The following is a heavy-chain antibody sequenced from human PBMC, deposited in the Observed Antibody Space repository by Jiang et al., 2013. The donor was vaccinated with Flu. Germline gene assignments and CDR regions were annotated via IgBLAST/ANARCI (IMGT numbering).Heavy chain of an antibody. J-gene: IGHJ4*02. Sequence: GAEVKKPGASVKVSCKASGYIFTNYYLHWVRQAPGRGLELMGMINPTSGSTDYPQKFQGRVTMTRDTSTSTVYMELRSLKSEDTAVYYCARGESFGRSFDYWGQGTLVTVSS. CDR1: GYIFTNYY. CDR2: INPTSGST. D-gene: IGHD3/OR15-3a*01. V-gene: IGHV1-46*01. CDR3: ARGESFGRSFDY.